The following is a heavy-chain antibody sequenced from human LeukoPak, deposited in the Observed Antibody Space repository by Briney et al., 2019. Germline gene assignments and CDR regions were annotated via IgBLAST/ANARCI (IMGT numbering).Heavy chain of an antibody. CDR1: GVTLSNYA. CDR2: ISDRGATT. D-gene: IGHD3-10*01. V-gene: IGHV3-23*01. J-gene: IGHJ4*02. CDR3: AKRGVVIQVLLIGFHKEAYYFDS. Sequence: GGSLRLSCAVTGVTLSNYAMSWGRQAPGKGLEWVAGISDRGATTNYAQSVKGRFTISRDNPKNTLYLQMSSLRAEDTAVYFCAKRGVVIQVLLIGFHKEAYYFDSWGQGALVTVSS.